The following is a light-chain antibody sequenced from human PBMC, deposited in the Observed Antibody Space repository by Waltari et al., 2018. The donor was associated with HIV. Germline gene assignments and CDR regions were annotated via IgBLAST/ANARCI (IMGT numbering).Light chain of an antibody. Sequence: SYELTQPPPVSVSPGQTARTTCPGDALPKKYAYWYQQKPGQAPVLVIYKDSERPSGISERFSGSSSGKTVTLTISGVQAEDEADYYCQSADSSGTVIFGGGTKLTVL. CDR3: QSADSSGTVI. J-gene: IGLJ2*01. CDR2: KDS. CDR1: ALPKKY. V-gene: IGLV3-25*03.